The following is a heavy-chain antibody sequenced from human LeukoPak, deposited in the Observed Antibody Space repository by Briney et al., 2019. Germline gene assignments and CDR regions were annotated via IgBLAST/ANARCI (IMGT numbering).Heavy chain of an antibody. CDR3: AIAPISGYSYYFDY. D-gene: IGHD3-22*01. J-gene: IGHJ4*02. V-gene: IGHV4-59*01. CDR1: GGSISSYY. Sequence: SETLSLTCTVSGGSISSYYWSWIRQPPGKGLEWIGYIYYSGSTNYNPSLKSRVTISVDTSKNQFSLKLSSVTAADKAVYYCAIAPISGYSYYFDYWGQGTLVTVSS. CDR2: IYYSGST.